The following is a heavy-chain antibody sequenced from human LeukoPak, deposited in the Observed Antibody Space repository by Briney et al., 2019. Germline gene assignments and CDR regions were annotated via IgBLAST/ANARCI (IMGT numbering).Heavy chain of an antibody. CDR3: AREGQEGYNAVDY. CDR2: IYYSGTT. CDR1: GGSINSSPYY. J-gene: IGHJ4*02. V-gene: IGHV4-39*07. Sequence: SETLSLTCTVSGGSINSSPYYWAWIRQPPGKGLEWIGSIYYSGTTYYNPSLKSRVTISVDTSKNHFSLNLGSVTAADTAVYYCAREGQEGYNAVDYWGQGTLVTVSS. D-gene: IGHD5-24*01.